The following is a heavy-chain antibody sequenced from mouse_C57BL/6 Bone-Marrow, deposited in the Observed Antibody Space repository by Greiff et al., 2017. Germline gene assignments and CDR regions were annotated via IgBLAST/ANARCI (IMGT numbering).Heavy chain of an antibody. V-gene: IGHV7-3*01. Sequence: EVHLVESGGGLVQPGGSLSLSCAASGFTFTDYYMSWVRQPPGKALEWLGFIRNKANGYTTEYSASVKGRLTISRDNSQSILYLQMHALRAEDRDTDDCARHLSATVVAPHWYFDVWGTGTTVTVSS. J-gene: IGHJ1*03. CDR3: ARHLSATVVAPHWYFDV. D-gene: IGHD1-1*01. CDR2: IRNKANGYTT. CDR1: GFTFTDYY.